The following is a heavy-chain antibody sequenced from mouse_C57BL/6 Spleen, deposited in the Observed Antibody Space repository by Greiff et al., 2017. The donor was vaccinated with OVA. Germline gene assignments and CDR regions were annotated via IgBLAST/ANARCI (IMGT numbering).Heavy chain of an antibody. V-gene: IGHV1-15*01. J-gene: IGHJ4*01. CDR1: GYTFTDYE. CDR2: IDPETGGT. Sequence: LVESGAELVRPGASVTLSCKASGYTFTDYEMHWVKQTPVHGLEWIGAIDPETGGTAYNQKFKGKAILTADKSSSTAYMELRSLTSEDSAVYYCTRGWGAMDYWGQGTSVTVSS. D-gene: IGHD2-3*01. CDR3: TRGWGAMDY.